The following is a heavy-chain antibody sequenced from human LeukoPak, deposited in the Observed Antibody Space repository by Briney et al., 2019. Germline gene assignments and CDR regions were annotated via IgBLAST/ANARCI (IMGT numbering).Heavy chain of an antibody. CDR2: INHSGST. V-gene: IGHV4-34*01. J-gene: IGHJ2*01. CDR1: GGSFSDYD. CDR3: AREGAVAGPSSFPVYWYFDL. D-gene: IGHD6-19*01. Sequence: SETLSLTCAVYGGSFSDYDWSWIRQPPGKGLGWVGEINHSGSTNYNPSLKSRVTISVDTSKNQFSLRLSSVTAADTAVYYCAREGAVAGPSSFPVYWYFDLWGRGTLVTVSS.